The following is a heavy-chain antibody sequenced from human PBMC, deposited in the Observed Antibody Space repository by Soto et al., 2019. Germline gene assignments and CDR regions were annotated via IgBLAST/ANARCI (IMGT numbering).Heavy chain of an antibody. D-gene: IGHD1-26*01. J-gene: IGHJ4*02. V-gene: IGHV3-66*01. CDR1: GFTVNSNR. CDR2: IYTGDST. Sequence: GGSLRLSCAASGFTVNSNRMIWVRQAPGKGLEWVSVIYTGDSTYYVDSVKDRFTISRDSSKNTLYLQMNSLRVEDTAVYYCAKSKELGVSAPDHWGQGTLVTSPQ. CDR3: AKSKELGVSAPDH.